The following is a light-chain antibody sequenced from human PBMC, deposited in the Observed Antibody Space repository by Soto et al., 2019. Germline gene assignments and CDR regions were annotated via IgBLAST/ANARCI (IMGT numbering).Light chain of an antibody. CDR2: AAS. V-gene: IGKV1-8*01. CDR3: QQYYSYPRT. Sequence: AIRMTQSPSSFSASTGDRVTITCRASQGISSYLAWYQQKPGKAPKLLIYAASTLQSGVPSRFSGSGSGTEFTLTISCLQYEDFATYYCQQYYSYPRTFGQGTKVEIK. CDR1: QGISSY. J-gene: IGKJ1*01.